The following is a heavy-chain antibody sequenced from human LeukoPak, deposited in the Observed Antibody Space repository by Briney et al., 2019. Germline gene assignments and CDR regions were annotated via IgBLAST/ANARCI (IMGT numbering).Heavy chain of an antibody. D-gene: IGHD3-22*01. CDR3: ARKTNSGYYYSFDY. CDR2: ITGSGGST. Sequence: GGSPRLSCAASGFTFSNYAMSWVRQAPGKGLEWVSDITGSGGSTHHADSVKGRSTLSRDNSKNTVYLQMNSLRAEDTAVYYCARKTNSGYYYSFDYWGQGTLVTVSS. CDR1: GFTFSNYA. V-gene: IGHV3-23*01. J-gene: IGHJ4*02.